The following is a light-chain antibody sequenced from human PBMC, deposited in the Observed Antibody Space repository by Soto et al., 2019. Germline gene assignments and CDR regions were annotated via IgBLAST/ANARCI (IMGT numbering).Light chain of an antibody. V-gene: IGKV3-15*01. Sequence: EIVMTQTPATQSLSPGERAALSCRASQSINSELAWYQQKPGQPPRLLIYGASTRATGVPARFTGSESGSEFTLTISGLQSEDVAVYYCQQGHNWPLTFGQGTRLEI. CDR2: GAS. CDR1: QSINSE. J-gene: IGKJ2*01. CDR3: QQGHNWPLT.